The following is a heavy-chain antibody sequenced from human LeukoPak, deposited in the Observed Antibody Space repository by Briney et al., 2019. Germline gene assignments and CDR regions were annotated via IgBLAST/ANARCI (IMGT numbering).Heavy chain of an antibody. CDR2: MNPNSGNT. CDR1: GYTFTSYG. V-gene: IGHV1-8*03. J-gene: IGHJ5*02. CDR3: ARNAYTSSQDGFGP. Sequence: ASVKVSCKASGYTFTSYGISWVRQATGQGLEWMGWMNPNSGNTGYAQKFQDRVTITRNTSISTAYMELSSLRSEDTAVYYCARNAYTSSQDGFGPWGQGTLVTVSS. D-gene: IGHD6-13*01.